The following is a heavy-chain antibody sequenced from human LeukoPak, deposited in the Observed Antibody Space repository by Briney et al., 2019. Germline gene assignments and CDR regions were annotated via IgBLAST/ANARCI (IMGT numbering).Heavy chain of an antibody. CDR2: INWNGGST. D-gene: IGHD3-3*01. V-gene: IGHV3-20*04. CDR1: GFTFDDYG. J-gene: IGHJ4*02. Sequence: PGGSLRLSCAASGFTFDDYGMSWVRQAPGQGLKWVSAINWNGGSTGYADSVKGRFTISRDNAKNSLYLQMNSLRAEDTALYYCARKWASEITIFGVVIDYWGQGTLVTVSS. CDR3: ARKWASEITIFGVVIDY.